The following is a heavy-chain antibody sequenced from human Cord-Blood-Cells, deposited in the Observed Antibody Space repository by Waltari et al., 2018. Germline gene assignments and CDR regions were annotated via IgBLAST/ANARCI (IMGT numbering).Heavy chain of an antibody. D-gene: IGHD6-13*01. CDR3: ARSIAADAFDI. CDR2: ISGSGSTI. J-gene: IGHJ3*02. V-gene: IGHV3-11*01. CDR1: GFTFSDYY. Sequence: QVQLVESGGGLVKPGGSLRLSCAASGFTFSDYYMSWIRQAPGKRLEWVSYISGSGSTIYDADSVKGRFTITRDNAKNSLYLQMNSLRAEDTAVYYCARSIAADAFDIWGQGTMVTVSS.